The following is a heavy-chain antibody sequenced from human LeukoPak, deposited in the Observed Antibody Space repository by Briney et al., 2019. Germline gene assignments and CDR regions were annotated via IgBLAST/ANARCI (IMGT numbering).Heavy chain of an antibody. J-gene: IGHJ4*02. CDR1: GGSISSYY. CDR3: ARGGYSGSYWVDY. CDR2: IYHRGST. Sequence: SETLSLTCTVSGGSISSYYWSWIRQPPGKGLEWIGYIYHRGSTYYNPSLKSRVTISVDRSKNQFSLKLSSVTAADTAVYYCARGGYSGSYWVDYWGQGTLVTVSS. D-gene: IGHD1-26*01. V-gene: IGHV4-59*12.